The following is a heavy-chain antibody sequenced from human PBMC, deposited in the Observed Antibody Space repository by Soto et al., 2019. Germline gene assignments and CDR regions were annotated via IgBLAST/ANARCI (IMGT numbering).Heavy chain of an antibody. Sequence: PGESLKISCKGSGYSFTSYWSGWVRPMPGKRLEWMGIIYPGDSDTRYSPSFQGQVTISADKSISTAYLQWSSLKASDTAMYYCARSGATPFPYYFDYWGQGTLVTVSS. CDR2: IYPGDSDT. CDR3: ARSGATPFPYYFDY. J-gene: IGHJ4*02. V-gene: IGHV5-51*01. CDR1: GYSFTSYW. D-gene: IGHD1-26*01.